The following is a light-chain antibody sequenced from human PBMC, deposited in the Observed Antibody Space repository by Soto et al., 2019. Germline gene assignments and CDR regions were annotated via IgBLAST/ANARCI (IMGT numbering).Light chain of an antibody. V-gene: IGKV3-15*01. Sequence: RSIKSLSGGERATVCCVSSQSPSNNYLDWYQQKPGQAPRLLIYGAYTRATRLPARVSGSGSRTEITLTISSLQSDEVAEYYCQQYNNWPPTFGGGTKV. CDR2: GAY. J-gene: IGKJ4*01. CDR1: QSPSNN. CDR3: QQYNNWPPT.